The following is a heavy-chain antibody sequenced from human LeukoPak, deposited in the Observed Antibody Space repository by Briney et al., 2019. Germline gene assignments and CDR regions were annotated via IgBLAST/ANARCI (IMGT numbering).Heavy chain of an antibody. CDR2: ISFDGGNK. CDR3: ARDRGYSYGFMDV. V-gene: IGHV3-30*03. D-gene: IGHD5-18*01. Sequence: PGGSLRLSCAASGITFSSFGMHWARQAPGKGLEWVAVISFDGGNKYYADSVKGRFTISRDNSKNTLYLQMNSLRAEDTAVYYCARDRGYSYGFMDVWGKGTTVTVSS. CDR1: GITFSSFG. J-gene: IGHJ6*03.